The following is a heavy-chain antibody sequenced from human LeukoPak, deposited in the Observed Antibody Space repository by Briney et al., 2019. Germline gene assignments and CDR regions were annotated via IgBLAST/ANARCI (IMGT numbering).Heavy chain of an antibody. V-gene: IGHV3-23*01. CDR1: GFTFSSYA. J-gene: IGHJ4*02. Sequence: GGSLRLSCAASGFTFSSYAMSWVRQAPGKGLEWVSAISGSGDNTYYSDSVKGRFTISRDNSKNTLYLQMSSLRAEDTAVYYCAHTPDYYGSGSYGDYWGQGTLVTVSS. CDR3: AHTPDYYGSGSYGDY. D-gene: IGHD3-10*01. CDR2: ISGSGDNT.